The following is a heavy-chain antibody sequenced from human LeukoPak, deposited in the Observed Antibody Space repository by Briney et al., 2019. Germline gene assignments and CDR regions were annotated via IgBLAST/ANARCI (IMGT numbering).Heavy chain of an antibody. V-gene: IGHV4-4*07. CDR1: GGSISYYD. CDR2: LYTSGST. CDR3: ARGTVTTLFDY. Sequence: PSETLSLTCFVTGGSISYYDWSWIRQPAGKGLEWIGRLYTSGSTDYNPSLKSRVTMSVDTSKNQFSLKLRSVTAADTAVYYCARGTVTTLFDYWGQGTLVTVSS. D-gene: IGHD4-17*01. J-gene: IGHJ4*02.